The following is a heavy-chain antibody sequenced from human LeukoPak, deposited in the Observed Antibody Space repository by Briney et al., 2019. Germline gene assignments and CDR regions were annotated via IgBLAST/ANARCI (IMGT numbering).Heavy chain of an antibody. D-gene: IGHD4-23*01. CDR1: GGSFSGYY. CDR3: ARRRWELRNFDY. V-gene: IGHV4-34*01. J-gene: IGHJ4*02. CDR2: INHSGST. Sequence: SETLSLTCAVYGGSFSGYYWSWIRQPPGKGLEWIGEINHSGSTNYNPSLKSRVTISVDTSKNQFSLKLSSVTAADTAVYYCARRRWELRNFDYWGQGTLVTVSS.